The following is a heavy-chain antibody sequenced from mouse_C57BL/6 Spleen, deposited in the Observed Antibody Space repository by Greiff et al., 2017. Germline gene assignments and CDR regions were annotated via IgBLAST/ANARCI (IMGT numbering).Heavy chain of an antibody. J-gene: IGHJ2*01. CDR3: ARIWGPYYFDY. Sequence: VVKPGASVKISCKASGYAFSSSWMNWVKQRPGKGLEWIGRNYPGDGDTNYNGKFKGKATLTADKSSSTAYMQLSSLTSEDSAVYFCARIWGPYYFDYWGQGTTLTVSS. D-gene: IGHD1-1*02. V-gene: IGHV1-82*01. CDR2: NYPGDGDT. CDR1: GYAFSSSW.